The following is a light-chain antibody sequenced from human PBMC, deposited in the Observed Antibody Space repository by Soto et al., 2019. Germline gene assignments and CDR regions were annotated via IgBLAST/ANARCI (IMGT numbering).Light chain of an antibody. CDR3: LQDYNYPRT. V-gene: IGKV1-6*01. Sequence: AVQITQTPSSLSPSVGDRVTITWRASQGIRNDLGWYQQKPGKAPKLLIYAASSLQSGVPSRFSGSGSGTDFTLTISSLQPEDFATYYCLQDYNYPRTFGGGTKVDIK. J-gene: IGKJ4*01. CDR2: AAS. CDR1: QGIRND.